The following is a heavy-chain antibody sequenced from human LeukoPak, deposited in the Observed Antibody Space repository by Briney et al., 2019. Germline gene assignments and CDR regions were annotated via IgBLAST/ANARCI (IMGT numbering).Heavy chain of an antibody. CDR1: GYTFTSYG. CDR3: ARVPPGNNWFDP. CDR2: MNPNSGHT. Sequence: ASVKVSCKASGYTFTSYGISWVRQAPGQGLEWMGWMNPNSGHTGYPQKFQGRVTITRNTSISTAYMELSSLRSEDTAVYYCARVPPGNNWFDPWGQGTLVTVSS. D-gene: IGHD2-2*01. V-gene: IGHV1-8*03. J-gene: IGHJ5*02.